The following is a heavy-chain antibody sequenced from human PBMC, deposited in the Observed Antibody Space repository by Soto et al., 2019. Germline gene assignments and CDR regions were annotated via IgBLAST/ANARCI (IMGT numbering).Heavy chain of an antibody. CDR3: ARDHGFIEGKQYFDY. D-gene: IGHD3-10*01. CDR1: GGSISSGGYY. J-gene: IGHJ4*02. V-gene: IGHV4-31*03. Sequence: PSETLSLTCTVSGGSISSGGYYWSWIRQHPGKGLEWIGYIYYSGSTYYNPSLKSRVTISVDTSKNQFSLKLSSVTAADTAVYYCARDHGFIEGKQYFDYWGQGTLVTVSS. CDR2: IYYSGST.